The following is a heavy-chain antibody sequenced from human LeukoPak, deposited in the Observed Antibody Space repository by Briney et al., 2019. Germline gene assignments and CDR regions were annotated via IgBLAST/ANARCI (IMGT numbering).Heavy chain of an antibody. V-gene: IGHV4-59*01. J-gene: IGHJ4*02. D-gene: IGHD2-8*02. CDR1: GGSISGYY. CDR3: ARYCTVGKCLDY. CDR2: IYYRGST. Sequence: PSETLSLTCTVSGGSISGYYWGWIRQPPGKGLEWIGYIYYRGSTNSNPSLKSRVTISVDTSKNQFSLKLSSVTAADTAVYYCARYCTVGKCLDYWGQGTLVTVSS.